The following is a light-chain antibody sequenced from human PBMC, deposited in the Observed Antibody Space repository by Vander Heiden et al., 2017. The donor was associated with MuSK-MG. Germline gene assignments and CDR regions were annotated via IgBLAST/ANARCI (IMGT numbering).Light chain of an antibody. CDR2: KAS. CDR3: QQENTFPIT. V-gene: IGKV1-5*03. Sequence: DIRMTQSPSTLSASVGDRVTITCRASQSISNWLAWYHQKPGKAPNLLIYKASNLESGVPSRFSGSGSGTEFTLTISSLQPDDFATYYCQQENTFPITFGQGTRLEIK. J-gene: IGKJ5*01. CDR1: QSISNW.